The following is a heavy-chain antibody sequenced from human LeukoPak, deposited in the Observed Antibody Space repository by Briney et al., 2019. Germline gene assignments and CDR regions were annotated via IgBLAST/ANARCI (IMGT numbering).Heavy chain of an antibody. Sequence: SVKVSCKASGGTFSSYAISWVRQAPGQGLEWMGGIIPIFGTANYAQKFQGRVTMTTDTSTSTAYVELRSLRSDDTAVYYCARTVTDYYYYYMDVWGKGITVTISS. J-gene: IGHJ6*03. D-gene: IGHD4-17*01. CDR2: IIPIFGTA. V-gene: IGHV1-69*05. CDR1: GGTFSSYA. CDR3: ARTVTDYYYYYMDV.